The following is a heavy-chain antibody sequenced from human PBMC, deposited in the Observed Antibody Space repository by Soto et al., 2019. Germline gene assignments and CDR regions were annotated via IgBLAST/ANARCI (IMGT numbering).Heavy chain of an antibody. V-gene: IGHV4-59*01. CDR2: IYYSGVT. D-gene: IGHD3-10*01. Sequence: QVQLQESGPGLVKPSETLSLTCTVSGDSISRYYWSWIRLSPGKGLEWIGYIYYSGVTNYNPSVTSRVTISVDRTKNQFSLKLSSVTAADTAVYYCARDQGGEFLKGSGMDVWGQGTTVTVSS. CDR3: ARDQGGEFLKGSGMDV. J-gene: IGHJ6*02. CDR1: GDSISRYY.